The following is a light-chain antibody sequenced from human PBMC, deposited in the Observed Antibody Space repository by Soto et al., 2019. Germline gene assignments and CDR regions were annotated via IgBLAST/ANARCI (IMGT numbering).Light chain of an antibody. CDR3: SSFTSTTTYV. CDR2: DVS. Sequence: QSVLTQPASGSGSPGQSIAISCTGTSSDVGSHDLVSWYQQQPGKAPKLIIYDVSSRPSGVSNHFSGSKSGNTASLTISGLQAEDEADYYCSSFTSTTTYVFGTGTKVTVL. CDR1: SSDVGSHDL. J-gene: IGLJ1*01. V-gene: IGLV2-14*02.